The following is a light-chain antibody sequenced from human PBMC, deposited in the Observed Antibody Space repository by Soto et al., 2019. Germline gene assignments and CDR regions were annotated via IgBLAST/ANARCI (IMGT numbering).Light chain of an antibody. CDR3: CSYAGSTTLV. V-gene: IGLV2-23*01. J-gene: IGLJ3*02. Sequence: QSVLTQPASVSGSPGQSITISCTGISSDVGSYNLVSWYRQHPGKAPKLIIYEGSKRPSGISNRLSGSKSGNAASLTIFGLQAEDEADYYCCSYAGSTTLVFGGGTKVTVL. CDR2: EGS. CDR1: SSDVGSYNL.